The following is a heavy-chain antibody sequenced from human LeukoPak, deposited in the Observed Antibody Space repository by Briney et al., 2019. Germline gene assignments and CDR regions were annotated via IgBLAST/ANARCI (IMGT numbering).Heavy chain of an antibody. CDR2: IKQDGSEK. D-gene: IGHD1-14*01. V-gene: IGHV3-7*01. CDR3: AKPARTDYTDY. J-gene: IGHJ4*02. CDR1: GFTFSSYW. Sequence: HSGGSLRLSCAASGFTFSSYWMSWVRQAPGKGLEWVANIKQDGSEKYYVDSVKGRFTISRDNAKNSLYLQMNSLRAEDTAVYYCAKPARTDYTDYWGQGTLVTVSS.